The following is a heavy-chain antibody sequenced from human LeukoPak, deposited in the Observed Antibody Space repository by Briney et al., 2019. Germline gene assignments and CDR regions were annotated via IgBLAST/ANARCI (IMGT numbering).Heavy chain of an antibody. Sequence: GGSLRLSCAASGFTFSSYLMHWVRQAPGKGLVWVSLINSDGSTTRYADSVKGRFTISRDNAKNTLYLQMNSLRAEDTAVYYCARVRYCSSTSCYAWFDYWGQGTLVTVSS. CDR2: INSDGSTT. CDR1: GFTFSSYL. J-gene: IGHJ4*02. CDR3: ARVRYCSSTSCYAWFDY. D-gene: IGHD2-2*01. V-gene: IGHV3-74*01.